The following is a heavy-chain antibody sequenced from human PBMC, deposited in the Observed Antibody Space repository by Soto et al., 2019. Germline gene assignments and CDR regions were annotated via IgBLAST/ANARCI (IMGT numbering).Heavy chain of an antibody. V-gene: IGHV3-74*01. J-gene: IGHJ4*02. Sequence: EVQLVESGGGLVQPGGFLRLSCAASRFTFISCWIHCVRQAPGKGLVWVSRINSDGSTTSYTDSLEGRFIISRDNSTKPLYLQMTCLRAEDTAVYYCARVGYGSGSYHFDYWGQGTLVTVSS. CDR3: ARVGYGSGSYHFDY. D-gene: IGHD3-10*01. CDR1: RFTFISCW. CDR2: INSDGSTT.